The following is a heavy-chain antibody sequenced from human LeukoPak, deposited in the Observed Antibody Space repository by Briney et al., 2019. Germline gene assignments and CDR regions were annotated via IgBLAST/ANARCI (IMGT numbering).Heavy chain of an antibody. CDR1: GGSISSGDYY. Sequence: PSQTLSLTCTVSGGSISSGDYYWRWIRQPPGKGLEWIGFSFYTGATNYNPSLKSRVTISVDTSKNQFSLRLNSVTAADTAVYYCARSRDGYSHFDYWGQGILVTVSS. D-gene: IGHD5-24*01. CDR2: SFYTGAT. CDR3: ARSRDGYSHFDY. V-gene: IGHV4-61*08. J-gene: IGHJ4*02.